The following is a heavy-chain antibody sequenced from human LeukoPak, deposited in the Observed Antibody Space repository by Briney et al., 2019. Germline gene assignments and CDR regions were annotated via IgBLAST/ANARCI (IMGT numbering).Heavy chain of an antibody. J-gene: IGHJ6*02. D-gene: IGHD3-9*01. Sequence: GESLKISCKGSGYSFTSYWIGWVRQMPGKGLEWMGIIYPGDSDTRYSPSFQGQVTISADKSISTAYLQWSSLKASDTAMYYCAREAALYYDIFGPIPHNHYGMDVWGQGTTVTVSS. V-gene: IGHV5-51*01. CDR2: IYPGDSDT. CDR1: GYSFTSYW. CDR3: AREAALYYDIFGPIPHNHYGMDV.